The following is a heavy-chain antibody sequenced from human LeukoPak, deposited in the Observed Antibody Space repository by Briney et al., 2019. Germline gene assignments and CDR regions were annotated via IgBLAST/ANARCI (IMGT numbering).Heavy chain of an antibody. CDR2: IIPIFGTA. CDR3: ARESSGYCSGGSCDWFDP. CDR1: GGTFSSYA. J-gene: IGHJ5*02. D-gene: IGHD2-15*01. V-gene: IGHV1-69*06. Sequence: GASVKVSCKAPGGTFSSYAISWVRQAPGQGLEWMGGIIPIFGTANYAQKFQGRVTITADKSTSTAYMELSSLRSEDTAVYYCARESSGYCSGGSCDWFDPWGQGTLVTVSS.